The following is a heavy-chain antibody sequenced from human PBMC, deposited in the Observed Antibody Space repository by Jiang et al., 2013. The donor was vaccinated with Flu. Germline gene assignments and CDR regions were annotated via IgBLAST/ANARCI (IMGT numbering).Heavy chain of an antibody. V-gene: IGHV5-51*01. CDR1: GYSFTSYW. CDR3: ARYCSGATCYVSGWFDP. Sequence: GAEVKKPGESLKISCKGSGYSFTSYWIAWVRQMPGKGLEWMGIIYIGDSDTRYSPSFQGQVTISADRSTSTAYLQWSSLKASDTAMYYCARYCSGATCYVSGWFDPWGQGTLVTVSS. CDR2: IYIGDSDT. J-gene: IGHJ5*02. D-gene: IGHD2-15*01.